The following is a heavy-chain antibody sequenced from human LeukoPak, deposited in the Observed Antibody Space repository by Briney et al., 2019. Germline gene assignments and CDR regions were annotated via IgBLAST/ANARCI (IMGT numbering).Heavy chain of an antibody. CDR2: ISAYNGNT. D-gene: IGHD3-22*01. CDR1: GYTFTSYG. J-gene: IGHJ4*02. CDR3: ARDLFYYDSSGPLDY. V-gene: IGHV1-18*01. Sequence: GASVKVSCKASGYTFTSYGISWVRQAPGQGLEWMGWISAYNGNTNYAQKLQGRVTMTTDTSTSTAYMELRSLRSDDTAVYYCARDLFYYDSSGPLDYWGQGTLVTVSS.